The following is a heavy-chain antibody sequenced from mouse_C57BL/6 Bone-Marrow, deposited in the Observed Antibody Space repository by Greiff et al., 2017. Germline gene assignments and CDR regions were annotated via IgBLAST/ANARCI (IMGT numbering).Heavy chain of an antibody. D-gene: IGHD2-3*01. CDR2: IDPANGNT. CDR3: ARFLDGYYECGDV. J-gene: IGHJ1*03. CDR1: GFNFKNTY. Sequence: EVQLQQSVAELVRPGASVKLSCTASGFNFKNTYMHWVKQRPEQGLEWIGRIDPANGNTKYAPKFQGKATITADTSSNTAYLQLSSLTSEDTAIYYCARFLDGYYECGDVWGTGTTVTVSS. V-gene: IGHV14-3*01.